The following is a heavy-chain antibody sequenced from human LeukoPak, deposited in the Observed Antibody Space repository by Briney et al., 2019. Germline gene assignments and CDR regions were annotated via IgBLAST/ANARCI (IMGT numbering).Heavy chain of an antibody. CDR1: PFTFSSYW. D-gene: IGHD5-24*01. V-gene: IGHV3-74*01. CDR3: ARGAGPMAD. J-gene: IGHJ4*02. CDR2: INSDGYSI. Sequence: SGGSLLLSCAASPFTFSSYWMHWVRQAPGKGLVWVSRINSDGYSISYADSVKGRFTISRDNAKNTLYLQMNSLRAEDTAVYYCARGAGPMADWGQGTLVTVSS.